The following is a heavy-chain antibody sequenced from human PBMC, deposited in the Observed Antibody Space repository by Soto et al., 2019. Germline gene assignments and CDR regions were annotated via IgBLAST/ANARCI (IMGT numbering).Heavy chain of an antibody. CDR1: GFSFSSYE. D-gene: IGHD3-22*01. V-gene: IGHV3-23*01. CDR2: ISDGGDTT. Sequence: PGWSLRLSCAASGFSFSSYEMNWVRQAPGKGLEWVSAISDGGDTTYYADSVKGRFTISRDNSKNTLYLQMDSLRAEDTAVYYCAKNRGIIMIVESWGQGTLVTVSS. CDR3: AKNRGIIMIVES. J-gene: IGHJ4*02.